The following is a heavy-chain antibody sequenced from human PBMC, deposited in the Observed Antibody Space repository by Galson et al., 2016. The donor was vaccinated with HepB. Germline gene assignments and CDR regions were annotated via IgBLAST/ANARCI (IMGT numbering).Heavy chain of an antibody. CDR2: ISPYNGNT. J-gene: IGHJ6*04. V-gene: IGHV1-18*01. CDR1: GYTFNSYG. CDR3: ARERLGIAARHLYYNYGMDV. D-gene: IGHD6-6*01. Sequence: QSGAEVKKPGASVKVSCKASGYTFNSYGISWVRQAPGQGLEWMGWISPYNGNTNYAQKFQGRVTMTTDTSTSTAYMELRRLRSDDTAVYYCARERLGIAARHLYYNYGMDVWGKGTTVTVSS.